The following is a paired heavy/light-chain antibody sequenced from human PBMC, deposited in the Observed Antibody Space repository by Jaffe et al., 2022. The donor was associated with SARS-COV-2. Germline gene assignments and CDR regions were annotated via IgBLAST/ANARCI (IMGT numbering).Light chain of an antibody. V-gene: IGLV2-8*01. J-gene: IGLJ2*01. Sequence: QSALTQPPSASGSPGQSVTISCTGTSSDVGDYNFVSWYQHHPGKAPKLMIYEVSKRPSGVPDRFSGSKSGNTASLTVSGLQAEDEADYYCSSHAGSDNLGEVFGGGTKLTVL. CDR3: SSHAGSDNLGEV. CDR1: SSDVGDYNF. CDR2: EVS.
Heavy chain of an antibody. J-gene: IGHJ4*02. CDR1: GFTFSNYW. D-gene: IGHD2-2*02. CDR2: INQDESRK. V-gene: IGHV3-7*03. CDR3: ARRQADCSSGICYTTGFDR. Sequence: EVQLVESGGGLVQPGGSLRLSCVGSGFTFSNYWMTWVRQAPGKGLEWVANINQDESRKYCVDSVKGRFTISRDNTKNSLYLQMNSLRAEDTALYFCARRQADCSSGICYTTGFDRWGQGTLVTVSS.